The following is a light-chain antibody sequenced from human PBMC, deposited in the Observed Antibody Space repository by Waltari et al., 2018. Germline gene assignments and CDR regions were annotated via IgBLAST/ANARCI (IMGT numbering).Light chain of an antibody. CDR2: GAS. Sequence: EIVLTQSPGTLSLSPGERATLSCRASQSVSTSYLAWYQQKVGQAPRLLIYGASNRATGIPDRFSGSGSGTDFTLTISRLEPEDFAVYYCQHYGTSRLIFGGGTKVEIK. V-gene: IGKV3-20*01. J-gene: IGKJ4*01. CDR1: QSVSTSY. CDR3: QHYGTSRLI.